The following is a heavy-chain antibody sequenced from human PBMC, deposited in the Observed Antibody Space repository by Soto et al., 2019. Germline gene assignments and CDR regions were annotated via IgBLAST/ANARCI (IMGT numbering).Heavy chain of an antibody. Sequence: SETLSLTCGVSGGSISSINWWSWVRQPPGKGLEWIGEINHDGSTNYNPSLKSRVTISVDTSKNQFSLKLSSVTAADTAVYYCARGTTAGIGWFDPWGQGTLVPSPQ. J-gene: IGHJ5*02. CDR1: GGSISSINW. D-gene: IGHD6-13*01. CDR3: ARGTTAGIGWFDP. V-gene: IGHV4-4*02. CDR2: INHDGST.